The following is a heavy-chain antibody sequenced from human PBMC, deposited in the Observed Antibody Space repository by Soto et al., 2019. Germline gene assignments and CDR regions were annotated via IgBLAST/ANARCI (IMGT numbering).Heavy chain of an antibody. D-gene: IGHD3-22*01. CDR3: AVYYDSSGYYPGPFDY. V-gene: IGHV1-46*01. J-gene: IGHJ4*02. CDR1: GYTFTSYY. Sequence: ASVKVSCKASGYTFTSYYMHWVRQAPGQGLEWMGIINPSGGSTSYAQKFQGRVTMTRDTSTSTVYMELSSLRSEDTAVYYCAVYYDSSGYYPGPFDYWGQGTLVTVSS. CDR2: INPSGGST.